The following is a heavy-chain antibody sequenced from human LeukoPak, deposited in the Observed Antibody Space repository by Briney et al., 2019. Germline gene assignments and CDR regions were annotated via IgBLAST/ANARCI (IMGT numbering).Heavy chain of an antibody. V-gene: IGHV4-59*08. D-gene: IGHD6-6*01. CDR2: IYYSGST. Sequence: NPSETLSLTCTVSGGSITGYYWSWIRQPPGKGLEWIGYIYYSGSTNYDPPLKSRVTMSVDTPKNQFSLKLSSVTAADTAVYYCAGLTGEQLATVNNRYHYIAVWGKGTAVTVSS. J-gene: IGHJ6*03. CDR3: AGLTGEQLATVNNRYHYIAV. CDR1: GGSITGYY.